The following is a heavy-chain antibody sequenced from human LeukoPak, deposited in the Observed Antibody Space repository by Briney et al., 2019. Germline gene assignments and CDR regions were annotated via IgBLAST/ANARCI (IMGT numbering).Heavy chain of an antibody. CDR1: GFTVSNSY. J-gene: IGHJ6*03. Sequence: GGSLRLSCAASGFTVSNSYMTWVRQAPDKGLEWVSLTYSAGFTYYPDSVKGRFTISRDTDKNTVFLQMNSLRVEDTAVYYCARGGGHQPTYYQYLDVWGKGTTVTVSS. V-gene: IGHV3-53*01. CDR3: ARGGGHQPTYYQYLDV. CDR2: TYSAGFT. D-gene: IGHD1-14*01.